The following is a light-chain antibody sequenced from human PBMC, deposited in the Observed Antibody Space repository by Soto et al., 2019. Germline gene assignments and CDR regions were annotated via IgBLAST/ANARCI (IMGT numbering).Light chain of an antibody. CDR1: SSDVGGYNF. CDR2: DVS. Sequence: QTVVTQPVSVSGSPGQSITISSTGTSSDVGGYNFVSWYQHHPGKASKFMIYDVSNRPSGVSNRFSGSKSGNTASLTISGLQAEDEADYYCSSYTSSSTHVVFGGGTKLTVL. J-gene: IGLJ2*01. V-gene: IGLV2-14*03. CDR3: SSYTSSSTHVV.